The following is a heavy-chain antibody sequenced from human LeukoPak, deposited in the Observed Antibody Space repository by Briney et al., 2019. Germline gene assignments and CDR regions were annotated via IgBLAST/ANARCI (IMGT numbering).Heavy chain of an antibody. Sequence: PSETLSLTCAVYGGSFSGYYWSWIRQPPGKGLEWIGEINHSGSTNYNPSLKSRVTISVDTSKYQFSLKLSSVTAADTAVYYCARGGGSGWYCDYWAQGTLVTVSS. CDR3: ARGGGSGWYCDY. CDR2: INHSGST. D-gene: IGHD6-19*01. CDR1: GGSFSGYY. J-gene: IGHJ4*02. V-gene: IGHV4-34*01.